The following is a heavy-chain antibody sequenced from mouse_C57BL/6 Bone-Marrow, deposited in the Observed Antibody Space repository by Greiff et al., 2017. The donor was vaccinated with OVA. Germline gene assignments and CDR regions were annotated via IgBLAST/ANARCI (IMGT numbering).Heavy chain of an antibody. CDR2: IDPSDSDT. V-gene: IGHV1-69*01. CDR3: ARGYGSSFYYYAMDY. J-gene: IGHJ4*01. CDR1: GYTFTSYW. D-gene: IGHD1-1*01. Sequence: QVQLQQPGAELVMPGASVKLSCKASGYTFTSYWMHWVKQRPGQGLEWIGEIDPSDSDTNYNQKFKGKSTLTVDKSSSTAYMQLSSLTSEDSAVYYCARGYGSSFYYYAMDYWGQGTSVTVSS.